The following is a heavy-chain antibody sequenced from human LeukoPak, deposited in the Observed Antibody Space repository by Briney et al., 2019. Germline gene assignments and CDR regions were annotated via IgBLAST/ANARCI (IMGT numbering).Heavy chain of an antibody. Sequence: GGSLRLSCAASGFTFSSYGMHWVRQAPGKGLEWVAVISYDGSNKYYADSVKGRFTISRDNSKNTLYLQMNSLRAEDTAVYYCAKLIRSIAVAGIDYWGQGTLVTVSS. J-gene: IGHJ4*02. D-gene: IGHD6-19*01. CDR1: GFTFSSYG. V-gene: IGHV3-30*18. CDR3: AKLIRSIAVAGIDY. CDR2: ISYDGSNK.